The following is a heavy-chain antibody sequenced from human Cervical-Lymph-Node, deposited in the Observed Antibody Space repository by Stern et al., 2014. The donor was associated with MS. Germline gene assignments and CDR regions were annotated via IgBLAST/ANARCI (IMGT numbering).Heavy chain of an antibody. D-gene: IGHD3-3*01. V-gene: IGHV3-30*18. CDR2: MSHDGSIK. Sequence: VQLVESGGGVVQPGRSLRLSCAASGFTFSNYGMHWVRPAPGKGLEWVAVMSHDGSIKYYGDSVKGRFTISRDNSKNTLYLQMSSLRAEDTAAYYCAKSGAIFGVIITPYYHYGMDVWGQGTTVIVSS. CDR1: GFTFSNYG. J-gene: IGHJ6*02. CDR3: AKSGAIFGVIITPYYHYGMDV.